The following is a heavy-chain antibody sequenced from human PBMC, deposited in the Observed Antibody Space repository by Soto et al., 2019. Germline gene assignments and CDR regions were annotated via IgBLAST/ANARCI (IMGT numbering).Heavy chain of an antibody. J-gene: IGHJ2*01. Sequence: GSLKPSFAASGLTFSSYAMNWVRQAPGKGLEWVSAMSGGGGSTYYADSVKGRFTISRDNSKNTLSLQMNSLRAEDKAVYYCAKVSSGKYWYFDLWGRGTLVTVSS. CDR2: MSGGGGST. CDR1: GLTFSSYA. D-gene: IGHD6-19*01. V-gene: IGHV3-23*01. CDR3: AKVSSGKYWYFDL.